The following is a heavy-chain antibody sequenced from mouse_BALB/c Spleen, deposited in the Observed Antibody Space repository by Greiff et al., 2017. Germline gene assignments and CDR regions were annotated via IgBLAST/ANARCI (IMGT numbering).Heavy chain of an antibody. CDR2: IDPSDSET. Sequence: QVQLQQPGAELVRPGASVKLSCKASGYTFTSYWMNWVKQRPGQGLEWIGMIDPSDSETHYNQMFKDKATLTVDKSSSTAYMQLSSLTSEDSAVYYCASTNYGYDEGSGLAYWGQGTLVTVAA. CDR3: ASTNYGYDEGSGLAY. D-gene: IGHD2-2*01. J-gene: IGHJ3*01. CDR1: GYTFTSYW. V-gene: IGHV1-61*01.